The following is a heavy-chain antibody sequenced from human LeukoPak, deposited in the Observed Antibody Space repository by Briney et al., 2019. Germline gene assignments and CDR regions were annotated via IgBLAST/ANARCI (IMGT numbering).Heavy chain of an antibody. CDR2: ISTSGSTI. J-gene: IGHJ5*02. Sequence: GGSLRLSCAAAGFTFSSYEMNWVRQAPGKGLEGVSDISTSGSTIYYADSVKGRFTISRDNAKNSLYLQMNSLRAEDTAVYYCARDLVGGSSWYGSLNWFDPWGQGTLVTVSS. V-gene: IGHV3-48*03. CDR3: ARDLVGGSSWYGSLNWFDP. D-gene: IGHD6-13*01. CDR1: GFTFSSYE.